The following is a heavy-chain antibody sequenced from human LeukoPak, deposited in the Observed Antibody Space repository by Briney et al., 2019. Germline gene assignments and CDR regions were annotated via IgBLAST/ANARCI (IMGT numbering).Heavy chain of an antibody. CDR1: GYTFTRYY. CDR2: NNPSGGAT. CDR3: ARGYYSDSSGYYSRFDY. V-gene: IGHV1-46*01. D-gene: IGHD3-22*01. Sequence: ASVKVSCKASGYTFTRYYMHWVRQGPGQGAEWMGINNPSGGATSYAQKFQGRVTMTRDTSTSTVHMELSSLRSEDTAVYYCARGYYSDSSGYYSRFDYWGQGTLVTVSS. J-gene: IGHJ4*02.